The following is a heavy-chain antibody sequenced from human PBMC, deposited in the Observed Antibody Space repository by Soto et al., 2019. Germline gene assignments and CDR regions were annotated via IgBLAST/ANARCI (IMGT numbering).Heavy chain of an antibody. CDR1: GGSIRAYY. Sequence: SETLSLTCTVSGGSIRAYYWSWIRQPAGKGLEWLGRIYSSGATNYNPSLKSRVTMPVDTSQNHFSLKLTSVTAADTAVYYCARGYCSGGSCYELDPWGQGILVTVSS. J-gene: IGHJ5*02. CDR2: IYSSGAT. V-gene: IGHV4-4*07. D-gene: IGHD2-15*01. CDR3: ARGYCSGGSCYELDP.